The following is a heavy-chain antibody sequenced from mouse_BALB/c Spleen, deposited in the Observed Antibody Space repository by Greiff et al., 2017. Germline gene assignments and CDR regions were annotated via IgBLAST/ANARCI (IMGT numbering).Heavy chain of an antibody. Sequence: EVKLVESGGDLVKPGGSLKLSCAASGFTFSSYGMSWVRQTPDKRLEWVATISSGGSYTYYPDSVKGRFTISRDNAKNTLYLQMSSLKSEDTAMYYCARHEIYYYGSSPAWFADWGQGTLVTVSA. D-gene: IGHD1-1*01. CDR1: GFTFSSYG. CDR2: ISSGGSYT. CDR3: ARHEIYYYGSSPAWFAD. J-gene: IGHJ3*01. V-gene: IGHV5-6*01.